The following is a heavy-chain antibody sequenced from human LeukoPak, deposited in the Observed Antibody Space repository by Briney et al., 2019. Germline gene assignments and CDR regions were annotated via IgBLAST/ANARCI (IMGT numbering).Heavy chain of an antibody. CDR2: ISSSGTTI. V-gene: IGHV3-48*03. CDR1: KFTVSSKY. J-gene: IGHJ4*02. Sequence: GGSLRLSCAASKFTVSSKYMSWVRQAPGKGLEWVSYISSSGTTIYYADSVKGRFTISRDNAKNSLYLQMNSLRAEDTAVYYCARDNYDSSTPYYFDYWGQGTLVTVSS. D-gene: IGHD3-22*01. CDR3: ARDNYDSSTPYYFDY.